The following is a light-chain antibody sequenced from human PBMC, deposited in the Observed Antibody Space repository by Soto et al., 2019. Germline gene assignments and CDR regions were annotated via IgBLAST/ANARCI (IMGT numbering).Light chain of an antibody. V-gene: IGKV3-20*01. J-gene: IGKJ1*01. Sequence: EIVLTQSPGTLSLSPGERATLSCRASQSVSSSYLAWYQQKPGQAPRLLIYGASSRATGIPDRFSGSGSGTDFNLTISRLEPEDFAVYYCQQYGSSTVTFGQGTKVEIK. CDR1: QSVSSSY. CDR3: QQYGSSTVT. CDR2: GAS.